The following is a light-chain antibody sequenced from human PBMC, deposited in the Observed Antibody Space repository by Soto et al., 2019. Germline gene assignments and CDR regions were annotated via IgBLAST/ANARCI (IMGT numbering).Light chain of an antibody. V-gene: IGKV1-33*01. CDR3: QRYDSLPPT. CDR1: HDIKDF. J-gene: IGKJ5*01. CDR2: DAS. Sequence: DIQMTQSPSSLSASVGDRVTITCRASHDIKDFLNWFQEKPGKAPKLLIYDASNLQTGVPSRFSGSGSGTHFTFTISSLQPEDIATYYCQRYDSLPPTFGQGTRLDIK.